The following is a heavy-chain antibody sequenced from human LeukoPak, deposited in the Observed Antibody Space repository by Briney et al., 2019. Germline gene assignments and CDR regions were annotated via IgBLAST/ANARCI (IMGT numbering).Heavy chain of an antibody. CDR3: ARRRYYDGSGYLE. J-gene: IGHJ1*01. Sequence: SETLSLTCSVSGDSVSRSDSSWDWIRQPPGKGLEWIGTIYYSGRTYYSPSLKSRVTMSVDPSNNQFSLNLRSVTAADTAVYYCARRRYYDGSGYLEWGQGTLLSVSS. V-gene: IGHV4-39*01. CDR2: IYYSGRT. CDR1: GDSVSRSDSS. D-gene: IGHD3-22*01.